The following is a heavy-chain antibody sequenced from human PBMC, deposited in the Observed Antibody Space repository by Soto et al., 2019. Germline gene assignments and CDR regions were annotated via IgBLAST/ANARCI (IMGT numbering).Heavy chain of an antibody. CDR3: VRDLPRLWGYGLHV. CDR1: GFTFSSYS. V-gene: IGHV3-21*06. CDR2: ISSRSAYI. J-gene: IGHJ6*02. Sequence: EVQLVESGGGLVKPGGSLRLSCAASGFTFSSYSMNWVRQAPGKGLEWVSSISSRSAYISYADSVKGRFTISRDNAKDSLSLQMNSLIAEDTATYYCVRDLPRLWGYGLHVWGQGTTVIVSS. D-gene: IGHD3-10*01.